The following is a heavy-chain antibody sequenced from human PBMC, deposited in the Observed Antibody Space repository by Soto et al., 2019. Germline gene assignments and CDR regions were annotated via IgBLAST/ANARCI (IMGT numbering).Heavy chain of an antibody. V-gene: IGHV3-30*18. J-gene: IGHJ3*02. Sequence: LRLSCAASGFMFSGFGMHWVRQAPGKGLQWVAGISKDGSKKYYADSVKGRFTISRDNSKKTLYLQMNSLRAEDTAVYYCANPSGYYFGLGSHDEASDMWGQGTVVTVSS. CDR3: ANPSGYYFGLGSHDEASDM. CDR2: ISKDGSKK. CDR1: GFMFSGFG. D-gene: IGHD3-9*01.